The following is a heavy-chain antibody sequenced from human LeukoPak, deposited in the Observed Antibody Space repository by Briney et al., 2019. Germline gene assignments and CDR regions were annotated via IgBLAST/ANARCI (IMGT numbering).Heavy chain of an antibody. Sequence: GGSLRLSCAASGSTVSSNYMSWVRQAPGKGLEWVSVIYSGGSTYYADSVKGRFTISRDNSKNTLYLQMNSLRAEDTAVYYCARSMGYDFWSGYPNWFDPWGQGTLVTVSS. D-gene: IGHD3-3*01. CDR3: ARSMGYDFWSGYPNWFDP. CDR2: IYSGGST. V-gene: IGHV3-53*01. CDR1: GSTVSSNY. J-gene: IGHJ5*02.